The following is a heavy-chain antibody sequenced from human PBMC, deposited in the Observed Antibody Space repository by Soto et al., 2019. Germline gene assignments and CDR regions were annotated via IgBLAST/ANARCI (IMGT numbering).Heavy chain of an antibody. Sequence: GSLVLSCTASGFTFSSYAMHWVRQAPGKGLEWVAVISYDGSNKYYADSVKGRFTISRDNSKNTLYLQMNSLRAEDTAVYYCASFTQWLVLPWGQGTLVTVSS. J-gene: IGHJ5*02. CDR2: ISYDGSNK. CDR1: GFTFSSYA. D-gene: IGHD6-19*01. V-gene: IGHV3-30-3*01. CDR3: ASFTQWLVLP.